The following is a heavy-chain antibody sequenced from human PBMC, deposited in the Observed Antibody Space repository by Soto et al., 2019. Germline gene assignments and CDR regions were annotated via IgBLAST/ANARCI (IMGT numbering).Heavy chain of an antibody. Sequence: QVQLVQSGAEVKKPGASVKVSCKASGYTFTSYYMHWVRQAPGQGLEWMGIINPSGGSTSYAKKFKCRDTMTRDTSTSTVYMELSSLRSEDTAVYYCARDLSPYGMDVWGQGTTVTVSS. CDR3: ARDLSPYGMDV. CDR2: INPSGGST. J-gene: IGHJ6*02. V-gene: IGHV1-46*03. CDR1: GYTFTSYY.